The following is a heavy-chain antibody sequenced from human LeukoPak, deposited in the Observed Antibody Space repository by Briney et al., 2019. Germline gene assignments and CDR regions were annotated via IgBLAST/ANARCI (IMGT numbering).Heavy chain of an antibody. CDR2: VIPSGGST. V-gene: IGHV1-46*01. J-gene: IGHJ6*03. CDR3: ARAHPRQYYXDSSGYSTKYYYYYMDV. Sequence: ASVKVSCKASEYTFTSYYIHWVRQAPGQGLEWMGIVIPSGGSTTYAQKFQGRVTITTDESTSTAYMELSSLRSEDTAVYYCARAHPRQYYXDSSGYSTKYYYYYMDVXGKGTXVTVS. CDR1: EYTFTSYY. D-gene: IGHD3-22*01.